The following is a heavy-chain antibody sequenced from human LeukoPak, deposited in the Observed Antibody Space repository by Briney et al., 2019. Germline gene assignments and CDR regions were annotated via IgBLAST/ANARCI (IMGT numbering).Heavy chain of an antibody. CDR3: ARASGSYGSGSYYYYGMDV. D-gene: IGHD3-10*01. V-gene: IGHV4-38-2*01. CDR1: GYSISSGYY. Sequence: KPSETLSLTCAVSGYSISSGYYWGWSRQPPGQGLAWVGSILHSGSTYYNPSLKSRVNMSVDTSKNQISLKLSSVTAADTAVYYCARASGSYGSGSYYYYGMDVWGKGTTVTVSS. CDR2: ILHSGST. J-gene: IGHJ6*04.